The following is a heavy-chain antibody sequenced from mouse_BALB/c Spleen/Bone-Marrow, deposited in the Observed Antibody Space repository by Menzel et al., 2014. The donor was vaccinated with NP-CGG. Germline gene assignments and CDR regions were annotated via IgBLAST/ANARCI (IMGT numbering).Heavy chain of an antibody. CDR1: GYAFTNYL. CDR2: INPGSGGT. J-gene: IGHJ4*01. V-gene: IGHV1-54*01. CDR3: ARCLTGTSALDF. D-gene: IGHD4-1*01. Sequence: QVQLQQSGAELVRPGTSVKVSCKASGYAFTNYLIEWVKQRPGQGLEWIGVINPGSGGTNYNEKFRGKATLTADKSSSTAYMQLSSLPSDDSAVYFCARCLTGTSALDFWGQGTSVTVSS.